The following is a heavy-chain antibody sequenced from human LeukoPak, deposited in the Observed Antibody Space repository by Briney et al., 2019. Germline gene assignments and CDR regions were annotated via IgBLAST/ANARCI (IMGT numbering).Heavy chain of an antibody. Sequence: ASVKVSCKASGYTFPSYYMHCVRQAPGQGLEWMGIINSRGGITSYVQKFQGRVTMTRDTSTSTVYMELSSLRSEDTAVYYCARGSGSSNYLADYWGQGTLVTVSS. CDR3: ARGSGSSNYLADY. J-gene: IGHJ4*02. CDR2: INSRGGIT. D-gene: IGHD6-13*01. CDR1: GYTFPSYY. V-gene: IGHV1-46*01.